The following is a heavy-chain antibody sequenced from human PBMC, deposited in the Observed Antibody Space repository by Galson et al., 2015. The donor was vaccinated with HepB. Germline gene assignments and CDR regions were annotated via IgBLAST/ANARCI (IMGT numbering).Heavy chain of an antibody. V-gene: IGHV3-72*01. CDR2: IRNRPNSYTK. D-gene: IGHD3-16*01. CDR1: GFTFSDHY. CDR3: VRERGATAGWGNWFDP. Sequence: SLRLSCAASGFTFSDHYMDWVRQAPGKGLEWVGRIRNRPNSYTKEYASSVHGRVSISRDDSKNSLYLQMSSLQTDDAAIYYCVRERGATAGWGNWFDPWGRGTLVTVSA. J-gene: IGHJ5*02.